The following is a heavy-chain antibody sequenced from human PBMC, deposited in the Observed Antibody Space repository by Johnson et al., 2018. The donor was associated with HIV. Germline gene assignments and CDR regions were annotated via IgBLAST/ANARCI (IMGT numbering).Heavy chain of an antibody. CDR2: ISGSGGST. Sequence: EVQLVESGGGVVQPGGSLRLSCAASGFTFSSYAMSWVRQAPGKGLEWVSAISGSGGSTYYADSVKGRFTISRDNSKNTLYLQMNSLRAEDTAVYYCAKGRTGYSSSLGDAFDIWGQGTMVTVSS. D-gene: IGHD6-13*01. J-gene: IGHJ3*02. CDR3: AKGRTGYSSSLGDAFDI. V-gene: IGHV3-23*04. CDR1: GFTFSSYA.